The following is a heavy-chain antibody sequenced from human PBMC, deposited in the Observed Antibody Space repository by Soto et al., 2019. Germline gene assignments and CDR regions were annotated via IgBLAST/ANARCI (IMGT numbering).Heavy chain of an antibody. J-gene: IGHJ4*02. CDR1: GYTFTSYS. Sequence: ASVKVSCKASGYTFTSYSMHWVRQTPGQRLEWMGWINAGNGNTKYSQKFQGRVTITRDTSASTAYMELSSLRSEDTAVYYCARDLGYALPDYWGQGTLVTVS. CDR2: INAGNGNT. CDR3: ARDLGYALPDY. D-gene: IGHD2-15*01. V-gene: IGHV1-3*01.